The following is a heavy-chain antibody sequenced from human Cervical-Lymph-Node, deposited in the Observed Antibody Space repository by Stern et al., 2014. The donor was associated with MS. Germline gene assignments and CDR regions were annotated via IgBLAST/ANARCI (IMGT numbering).Heavy chain of an antibody. Sequence: QVQLQESGPGLVKPSETLSLTCTVSGDAITSYYWSWIRQPPGQGLEWIGEIHTSGSTNDNPSIKSRVTISVGTSKNQFSLKLSSVTAADTAVYYCARARIVVTGRYYFYYGIDVWGQGTTGTVSS. J-gene: IGHJ6*02. CDR1: GDAITSYY. CDR2: IHTSGST. CDR3: ARARIVVTGRYYFYYGIDV. V-gene: IGHV4-59*13. D-gene: IGHD6-19*01.